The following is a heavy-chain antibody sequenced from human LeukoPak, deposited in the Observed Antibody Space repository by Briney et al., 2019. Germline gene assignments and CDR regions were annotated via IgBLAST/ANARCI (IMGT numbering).Heavy chain of an antibody. J-gene: IGHJ5*02. V-gene: IGHV3-21*01. Sequence: PGGSLRLSCAASGFTFSSYSMNWVRQAPGKGLEWVSSISSSSSYISYADSVKVQFTISRDNAKNSLYLQMNSLRAEDTAVYYCARPGKEWLVINWFDPWGQGTLVTVSS. CDR1: GFTFSSYS. D-gene: IGHD6-19*01. CDR3: ARPGKEWLVINWFDP. CDR2: ISSSSSYI.